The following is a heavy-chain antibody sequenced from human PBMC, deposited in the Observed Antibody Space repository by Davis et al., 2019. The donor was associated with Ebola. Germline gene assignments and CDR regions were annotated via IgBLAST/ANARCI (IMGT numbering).Heavy chain of an antibody. CDR1: GASSSTGGYS. V-gene: IGHV4-30-4*07. CDR3: AREKVWSGYYNYYYGMDV. J-gene: IGHJ6*02. Sequence: SDPLSPPFLLPGASSSTGGYSWFSIRQPPGQGPEWSGNYYYTASTYYSPSLRSRVTISVDTSKNLFSLKLTSVTAADTAVYYCAREKVWSGYYNYYYGMDVWGQGTTVTVSS. D-gene: IGHD3-3*01. CDR2: YYYTAST.